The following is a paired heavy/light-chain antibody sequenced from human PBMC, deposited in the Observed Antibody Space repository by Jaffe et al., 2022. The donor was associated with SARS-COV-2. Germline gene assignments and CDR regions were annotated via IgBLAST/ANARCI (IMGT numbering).Light chain of an antibody. J-gene: IGKJ3*01. CDR2: DAS. V-gene: IGKV3-11*01. Sequence: EIVLTQSPATLSLSPGERATLSCRASQSVSSYLAWYQQKPGQAPRLLIYDASNRATGIPARFSGSGSGTDFTLTISSLEPEDFAVYYCQQRSNWRTFGPGTKVDIK. CDR1: QSVSSY. CDR3: QQRSNWRT.
Heavy chain of an antibody. CDR3: ARDYSVGATTTGHYYYGMDV. J-gene: IGHJ6*02. Sequence: QVQLQESGPGLVKPSQTLSLTCTVSGGSISSGDYYWSWIRQPPGKGLEWIGYIYYSGSTYYNPSLKSRVTISVDTSKNQFSLKLSSVTAADTAVYYCARDYSVGATTTGHYYYGMDVWGQGTTVTVSS. D-gene: IGHD1-26*01. CDR1: GGSISSGDYY. CDR2: IYYSGST. V-gene: IGHV4-30-4*01.